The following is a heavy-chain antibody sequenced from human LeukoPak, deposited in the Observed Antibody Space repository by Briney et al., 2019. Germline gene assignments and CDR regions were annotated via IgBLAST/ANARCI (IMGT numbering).Heavy chain of an antibody. J-gene: IGHJ3*02. CDR2: ISYDGSNK. V-gene: IGHV3-30-3*01. Sequence: GRSLRLSCAASGFTFSSYAMHWVRQAPGKGLEWVAVISYDGSNKYYADSVKGRFTISRDNSKNTLYLQMNSLRAEDTAVYYCARIAAAGGIWGQGTMVTVSS. CDR1: GFTFSSYA. D-gene: IGHD6-13*01. CDR3: ARIAAAGGI.